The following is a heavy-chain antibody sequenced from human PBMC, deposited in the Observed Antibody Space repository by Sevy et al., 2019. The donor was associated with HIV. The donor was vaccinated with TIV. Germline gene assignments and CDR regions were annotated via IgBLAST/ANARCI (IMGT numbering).Heavy chain of an antibody. CDR2: ISGSGRST. D-gene: IGHD1-26*01. J-gene: IGHJ3*02. CDR3: AKDRVWELGDAFDI. V-gene: IGHV3-23*01. Sequence: GGSLRLSCAASGFTFTSYAMNWVRQAPGKGLDWVSSISGSGRSTYYADSVEGRFTISRDNSKNTLSLQMNSLRADDTAVYYCAKDRVWELGDAFDIWGQGTMVTVSS. CDR1: GFTFTSYA.